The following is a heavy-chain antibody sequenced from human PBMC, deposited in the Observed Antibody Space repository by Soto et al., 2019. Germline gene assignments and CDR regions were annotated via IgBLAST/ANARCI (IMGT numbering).Heavy chain of an antibody. V-gene: IGHV3-23*01. J-gene: IGHJ4*02. CDR3: AKGVHTPNYHYYFDY. Sequence: HPGGSLRLSCAASGFTFTNYAMSWFRQAPGKGLEWVSAISGSGGNTFYAISVRGRFTISRDNSKNTLYLQMSSLRAEDTAVYYCAKGVHTPNYHYYFDYWGQGALVTVSS. CDR1: GFTFTNYA. CDR2: ISGSGGNT. D-gene: IGHD4-4*01.